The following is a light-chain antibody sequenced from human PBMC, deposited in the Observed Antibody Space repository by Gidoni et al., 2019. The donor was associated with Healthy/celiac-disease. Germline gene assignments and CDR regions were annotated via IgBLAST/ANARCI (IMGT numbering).Light chain of an antibody. CDR3: QQYNNWPLT. J-gene: IGKJ3*01. V-gene: IGKV3-15*01. CDR2: GAS. Sequence: VLTQSPATLSVSPGERATLSCRASQSVSSNLAWYQQKPGQAPRLLIYGASTRATGIPARFSGSGSGTEFTLTISSLQSEDLAVYYCQQYNNWPLTFGPGTKVDIK. CDR1: QSVSSN.